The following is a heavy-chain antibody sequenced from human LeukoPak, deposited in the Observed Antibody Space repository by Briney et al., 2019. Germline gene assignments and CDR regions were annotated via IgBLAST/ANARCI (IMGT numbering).Heavy chain of an antibody. CDR1: GFTFSSYG. Sequence: GGSLRLSCAASGFTFSSYGMHWVRQAPGKGLEWVAFIRYDGSNKYYADSVKGRFTISRDNAKNSLYLQMNSLRAEDTAVYYCAREVRLNDAFDIWGQGKMATV. CDR3: AREVRLNDAFDI. V-gene: IGHV3-30*02. D-gene: IGHD6-19*01. J-gene: IGHJ3*02. CDR2: IRYDGSNK.